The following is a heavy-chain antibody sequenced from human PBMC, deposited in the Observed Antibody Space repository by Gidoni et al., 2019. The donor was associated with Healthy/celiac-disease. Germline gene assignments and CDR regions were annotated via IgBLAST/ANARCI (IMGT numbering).Heavy chain of an antibody. D-gene: IGHD6-6*01. CDR1: GVTLSRYS. Sequence: EVQLVESGGGLVKPGGSLRLSCADSGVTLSRYSMNWVRRAPGQGLEWVSSISSSSSYIYNADSVKGRFTISRDNAKNSLYLQMNSLGAEDTAVYCCASFIAARPFDYWGQGTLVTVSS. J-gene: IGHJ4*02. CDR3: ASFIAARPFDY. CDR2: ISSSSSYI. V-gene: IGHV3-21*01.